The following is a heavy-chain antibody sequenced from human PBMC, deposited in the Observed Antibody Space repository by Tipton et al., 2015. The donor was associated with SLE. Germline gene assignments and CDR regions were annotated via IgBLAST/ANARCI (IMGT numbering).Heavy chain of an antibody. CDR1: GGSISSHY. J-gene: IGHJ4*02. CDR2: IYCSGST. V-gene: IGHV4-59*11. D-gene: IGHD3-10*01. Sequence: TLSLTCTVSGGSISSHYWSWIRQPPGKGLEWIGCIYCSGSTNYTPSLKSRVTISVDTSKNQFSLKVNSVTAADTAVYYCARSHDSGKTFDYWGQGTLVTVSS. CDR3: ARSHDSGKTFDY.